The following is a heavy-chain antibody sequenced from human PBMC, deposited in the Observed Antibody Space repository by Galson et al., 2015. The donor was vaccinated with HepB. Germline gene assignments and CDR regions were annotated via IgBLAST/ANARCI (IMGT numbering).Heavy chain of an antibody. CDR1: GVSITSGQYY. Sequence: SETLSLTCTVSGVSITSGQYYWAWVRQSPGKGLEWIGSIYHTGNTYYNSSLKSRLTMSLVTSTNQVSLRLISVTAADTAIYYCAREGYTTDTWGQGTLVIVSS. CDR2: IYHTGNT. CDR3: AREGYTTDT. V-gene: IGHV4-39*01. D-gene: IGHD5-12*01. J-gene: IGHJ5*02.